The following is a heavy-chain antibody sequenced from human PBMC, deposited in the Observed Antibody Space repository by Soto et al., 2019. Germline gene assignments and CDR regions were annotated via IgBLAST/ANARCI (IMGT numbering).Heavy chain of an antibody. V-gene: IGHV4-34*01. Sequence: SETLSLTCAVYGGSFSGYYWSWIRQPPGKGLEWIGEINHSGSTNYNPSLKSRVTISVDTSKNQFSLKLSSVTAADTAVYYCARGLGRQLQYWGQGTLVTVSS. D-gene: IGHD6-6*01. CDR3: ARGLGRQLQY. CDR1: GGSFSGYY. J-gene: IGHJ4*02. CDR2: INHSGST.